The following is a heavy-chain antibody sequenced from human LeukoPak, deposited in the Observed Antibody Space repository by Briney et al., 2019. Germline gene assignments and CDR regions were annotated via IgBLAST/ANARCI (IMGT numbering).Heavy chain of an antibody. V-gene: IGHV4-39*01. Sequence: SETLSLTCTVSGGSISSSNYHWGWIRQPPGRGLEWIGTIYYSGTTYYNPSLKSRVTISVDTSKNQFSLKLSSMTAADTAVYYCARLTVGDTAVDCWGQGTLVTVSS. CDR3: ARLTVGDTAVDC. D-gene: IGHD1-26*01. J-gene: IGHJ4*02. CDR1: GGSISSSNYH. CDR2: IYYSGTT.